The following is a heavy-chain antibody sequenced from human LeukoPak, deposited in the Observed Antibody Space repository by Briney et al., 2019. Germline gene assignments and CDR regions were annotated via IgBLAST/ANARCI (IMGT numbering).Heavy chain of an antibody. J-gene: IGHJ4*02. D-gene: IGHD3-16*01. CDR1: GYSISSVYY. Sequence: SETLSLTCIVSGYSISSVYYWGWIRQPPGKGLEWIGSIYHSGSTNYNPSLKSRVTISVDTSKNQFSLKLSSVTAADTAVYYCARSRGGLVDYWGQGTLVTVSS. CDR3: ARSRGGLVDY. CDR2: IYHSGST. V-gene: IGHV4-38-2*02.